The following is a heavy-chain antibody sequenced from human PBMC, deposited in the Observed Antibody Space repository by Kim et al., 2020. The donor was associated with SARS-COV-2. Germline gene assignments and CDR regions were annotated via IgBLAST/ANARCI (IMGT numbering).Heavy chain of an antibody. V-gene: IGHV4-59*13. J-gene: IGHJ4*02. D-gene: IGHD3-10*01. Sequence: SETLSLTCTVSGGSISSYYWSWIRQPPGKGLEWIGYIYYSGSTNYNPSLKSRVTISVDTSKNQFSLKLSSVTAADTAVYYCARDRGSGSYYGYWGQGTLVTVSS. CDR3: ARDRGSGSYYGY. CDR2: IYYSGST. CDR1: GGSISSYY.